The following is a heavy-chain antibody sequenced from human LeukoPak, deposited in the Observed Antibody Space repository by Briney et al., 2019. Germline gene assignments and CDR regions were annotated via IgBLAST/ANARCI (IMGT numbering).Heavy chain of an antibody. CDR2: ISYDGINK. CDR3: AKVRWDNSGWYYLDS. CDR1: GFTFSSYE. V-gene: IGHV3-30*18. J-gene: IGHJ4*02. Sequence: GGSLRLSCAASGFTFSSYEMNWVRQAPGKGLEWMAVISYDGINKYYADSVKGRFTISRDNSKNTLHLQMDSLRAEDTAVYYCAKVRWDNSGWYYLDSWGQGTLVTVSS. D-gene: IGHD6-19*01.